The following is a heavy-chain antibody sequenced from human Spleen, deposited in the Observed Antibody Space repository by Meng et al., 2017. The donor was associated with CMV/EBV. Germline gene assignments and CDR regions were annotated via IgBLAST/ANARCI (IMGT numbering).Heavy chain of an antibody. Sequence: CKASGYTFTGYYMHWVRQAPGQGLEWMGWMNPNNGGTNYAQRFQGRVTMTRDTSISTAYMELSGLRSDDTAVYYCAKDSSGWYNWFDPWGQGTLVTVSS. CDR3: AKDSSGWYNWFDP. D-gene: IGHD6-19*01. CDR1: GYTFTGYY. V-gene: IGHV1-2*02. J-gene: IGHJ5*02. CDR2: MNPNNGGT.